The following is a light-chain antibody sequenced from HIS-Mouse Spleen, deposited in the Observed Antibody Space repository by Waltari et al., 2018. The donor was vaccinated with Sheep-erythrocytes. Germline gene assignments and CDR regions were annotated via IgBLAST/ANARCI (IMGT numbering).Light chain of an antibody. CDR3: CSYAGSYNHV. CDR2: DVS. V-gene: IGLV2-11*02. J-gene: IGLJ1*01. CDR1: SRDCGVYNY. Sequence: QSALTQPRPVSGSPGQSVTIPCTGTSRDCGVYNYVPLYPQPPGKPPKLMIYDVSKRPAGVPDRFSGSNAGDTASLTISGLQAEDEADYYCCSYAGSYNHVFATGTKVTVL.